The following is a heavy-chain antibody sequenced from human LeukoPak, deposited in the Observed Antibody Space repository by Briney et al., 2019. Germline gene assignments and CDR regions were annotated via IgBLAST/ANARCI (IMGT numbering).Heavy chain of an antibody. CDR3: AKDLMTTVTKPQFDY. V-gene: IGHV3-48*04. D-gene: IGHD4-17*01. J-gene: IGHJ4*02. Sequence: GGSLRLSCAASGFSFSSYSMNWVRQAPGKGLEWVSYISHTGSTMSYADSVKGRFTISRDNARNSLYLQMNSLRAEDTAVYYCAKDLMTTVTKPQFDYWGQGTLVTVSS. CDR2: ISHTGSTM. CDR1: GFSFSSYS.